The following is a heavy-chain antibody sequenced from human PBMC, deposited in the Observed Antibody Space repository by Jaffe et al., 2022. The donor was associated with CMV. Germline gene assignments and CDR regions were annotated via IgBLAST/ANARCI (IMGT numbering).Heavy chain of an antibody. CDR2: INPSGGST. V-gene: IGHV1-46*01. CDR1: GYTFTSYY. J-gene: IGHJ4*02. CDR3: ARERRDYYGSRVPYFDY. Sequence: QVQLVQSGAEVKKPGASVKVSCKASGYTFTSYYMHWVRQAPGQGLEWMGIINPSGGSTSYAQKFQGRVTMTRDTSTSTVYMELSSLRSEDTAVYYCARERRDYYGSRVPYFDYWGQGTLVTVSS. D-gene: IGHD3-10*01.